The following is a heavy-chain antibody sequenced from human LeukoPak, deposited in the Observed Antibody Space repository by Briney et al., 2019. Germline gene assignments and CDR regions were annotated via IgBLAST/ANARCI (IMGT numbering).Heavy chain of an antibody. V-gene: IGHV3-30*04. CDR2: ASYDGSNE. CDR1: GFTFSYYA. CDR3: ARDRVVLAVAAPWH. J-gene: IGHJ1*01. D-gene: IGHD2-15*01. Sequence: GGSLRLSCAASGFTFSYYAMHWVRRAPGKGLEWVALASYDGSNEYYTDSVKGRFTISRDDSENTLYLQMNSLRPEDTAVYYCARDRVVLAVAAPWHWGQGSLVTVSS.